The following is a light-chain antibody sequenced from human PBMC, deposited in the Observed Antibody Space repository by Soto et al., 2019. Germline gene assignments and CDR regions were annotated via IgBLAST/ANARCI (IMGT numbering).Light chain of an antibody. CDR2: DVS. J-gene: IGLJ1*01. Sequence: QSALTQPASVSGSPGQSITISCTGTSSDVGGYNYVSWYQQHPGKAPKLMIYDVSNRPSGVSNRFSGSKSGNTASLTISGLQAEDEGDYYCSSYTSSSTLYVFGTGTKPTVL. CDR1: SSDVGGYNY. CDR3: SSYTSSSTLYV. V-gene: IGLV2-14*01.